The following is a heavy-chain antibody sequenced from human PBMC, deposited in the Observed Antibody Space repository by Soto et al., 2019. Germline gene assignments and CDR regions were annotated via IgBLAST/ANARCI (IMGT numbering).Heavy chain of an antibody. CDR1: GYAFTGYY. J-gene: IGHJ4*02. CDR3: ASVSSTSSLDS. V-gene: IGHV1-2*04. Sequence: SVQVSCKASGYAFTGYYMHWVLQPPGQGLEGMGWINPNSGGTNYTQKFQGWVTMTRDTSISTAYMELSRLRSDDTAVYYCASVSSTSSLDSWGQGTLVTVSS. D-gene: IGHD1-26*01. CDR2: INPNSGGT.